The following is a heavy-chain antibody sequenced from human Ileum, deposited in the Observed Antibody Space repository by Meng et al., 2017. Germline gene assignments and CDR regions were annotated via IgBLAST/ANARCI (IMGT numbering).Heavy chain of an antibody. J-gene: IGHJ5*02. V-gene: IGHV4-34*01. Sequence: KPPEFSSLSCSLFGGVSGGCSASLTPQTPGQGLEGIGKTRHKGSTNYIPSLKSRLTNSVDTTMSQFSLKLSAVTAADTAVDNGARGRGLIWFGEWFDPWRQGTLVTVSS. CDR1: GGVSGGCS. CDR3: ARGRGLIWFGEWFDP. CDR2: TRHKGST. D-gene: IGHD3-10*01.